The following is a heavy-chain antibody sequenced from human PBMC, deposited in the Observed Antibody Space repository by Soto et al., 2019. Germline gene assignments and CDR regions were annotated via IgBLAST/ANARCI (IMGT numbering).Heavy chain of an antibody. CDR1: GYTFSSYD. CDR3: AREGREYSSGPVTDFDY. Sequence: GASVKVSCKASGYTFSSYDINWVRQATGQGLEWMGWMNPNSGNTGYAQKFQGRVTMTRNTSISTAYMEPNSLRAEDTAVYYCAREGREYSSGPVTDFDYWGQGTLVTVSS. D-gene: IGHD6-19*01. V-gene: IGHV1-8*01. CDR2: MNPNSGNT. J-gene: IGHJ4*02.